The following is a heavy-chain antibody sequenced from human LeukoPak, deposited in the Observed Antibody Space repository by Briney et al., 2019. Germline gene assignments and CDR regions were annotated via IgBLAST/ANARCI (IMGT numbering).Heavy chain of an antibody. CDR1: GFTFIRNG. V-gene: IGHV3-30*02. J-gene: IGHJ4*02. D-gene: IGHD3-9*01. CDR2: LRYDGSNK. Sequence: PGGSLRLSXAASGFTFIRNGMHWVRQAPGKGLEWVAFLRYDGSNKYYADSVMGRFTISRDNSKDTLYLQMNSLRTEDTAVYYCARDDPHYDILTGYYPIDYWGQGTLVTVSS. CDR3: ARDDPHYDILTGYYPIDY.